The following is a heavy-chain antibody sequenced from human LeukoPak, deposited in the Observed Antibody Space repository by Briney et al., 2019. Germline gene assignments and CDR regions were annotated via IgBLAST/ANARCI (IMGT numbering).Heavy chain of an antibody. CDR1: GLTFSTSG. Sequence: GGSLRLSCTASGLTFSTSGFNWVRQAPGKGLEWVASIGPTGSDRYHADSIKGRFTISRDNANNFLYLQMNSLRAEDTAVYYCAAEINGSHYDYSGQGTLLTVSP. J-gene: IGHJ4*02. V-gene: IGHV3-21*06. D-gene: IGHD2-8*01. CDR3: AAEINGSHYDY. CDR2: IGPTGSDR.